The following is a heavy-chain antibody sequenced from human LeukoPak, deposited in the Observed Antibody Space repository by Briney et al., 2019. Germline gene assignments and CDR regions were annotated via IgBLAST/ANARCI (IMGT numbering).Heavy chain of an antibody. D-gene: IGHD1-26*01. V-gene: IGHV3-30*03. Sequence: QPGGSLRLSCAASGFTFSSYGMHWVRQAPGKGLEWVAVISYDGSNKYYADSVKGRFTISRDNSKNTLYLQMNSLRAEDTAVYYCARHSPRWFNWESPFDYWGQGTLVTVSS. CDR1: GFTFSSYG. J-gene: IGHJ4*02. CDR3: ARHSPRWFNWESPFDY. CDR2: ISYDGSNK.